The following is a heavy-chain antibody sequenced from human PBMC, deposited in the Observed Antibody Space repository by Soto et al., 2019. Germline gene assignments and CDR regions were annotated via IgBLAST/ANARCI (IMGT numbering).Heavy chain of an antibody. Sequence: QVQLVQSGAEVKKPGSSVKVSCKASGGTFSSYTISWVRQAPGQGLEWMGRIIPILGIANYAQKFQGRVTITADKSTSTAYMELSSLRSEDTAVYYCASLMSSGNYSGIDVWGQGTTGTVSS. CDR2: IIPILGIA. D-gene: IGHD3-10*01. V-gene: IGHV1-69*02. CDR3: ASLMSSGNYSGIDV. CDR1: GGTFSSYT. J-gene: IGHJ6*02.